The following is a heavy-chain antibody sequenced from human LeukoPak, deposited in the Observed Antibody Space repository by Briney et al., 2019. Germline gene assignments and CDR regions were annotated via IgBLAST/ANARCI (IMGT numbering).Heavy chain of an antibody. Sequence: GGSLRLSCAASGFSFSSCRMNWVRQAPGKGLEWVSYITSTSSTIYYVGSVKGRFTISRDNAKNSLYLQMNSLRAEDTAVYYCARGVIYGSGSYTPLWGQGTLVTVAA. V-gene: IGHV3-48*01. CDR3: ARGVIYGSGSYTPL. CDR2: ITSTSSTI. J-gene: IGHJ4*02. CDR1: GFSFSSCR. D-gene: IGHD3-10*01.